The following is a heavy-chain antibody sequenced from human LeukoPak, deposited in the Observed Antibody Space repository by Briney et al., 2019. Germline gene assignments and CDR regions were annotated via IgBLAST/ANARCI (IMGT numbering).Heavy chain of an antibody. Sequence: GGSLRLSCAASGFTFSSYAMSWVRQAPGKGLEWVSLINPGGSTFYADSVKGRFTISRDNFRNTLYLQVNSLRAEDTTVYYCARAGVSGILRGAFDIWGQGTMVTVSS. J-gene: IGHJ3*02. V-gene: IGHV3-53*01. CDR3: ARAGVSGILRGAFDI. D-gene: IGHD1-26*01. CDR1: GFTFSSYA. CDR2: INPGGST.